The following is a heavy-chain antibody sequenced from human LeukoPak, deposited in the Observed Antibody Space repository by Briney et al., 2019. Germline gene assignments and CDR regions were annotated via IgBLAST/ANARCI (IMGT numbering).Heavy chain of an antibody. D-gene: IGHD3-3*01. Sequence: ASVKVSCKASGYTFTSYGISWVRQAPGQGLEWMGWISAYNGNTNYAQKLQGRVTTTTDTSTSTAYMELRSLRSDDTAVYYCARDGSDFWSGYYYGMDVWGQGTTVTVSS. J-gene: IGHJ6*02. CDR3: ARDGSDFWSGYYYGMDV. CDR1: GYTFTSYG. V-gene: IGHV1-18*01. CDR2: ISAYNGNT.